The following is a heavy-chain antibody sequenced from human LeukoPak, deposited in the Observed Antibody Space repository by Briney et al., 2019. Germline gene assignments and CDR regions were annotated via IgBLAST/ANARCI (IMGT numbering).Heavy chain of an antibody. V-gene: IGHV1-69*04. CDR1: GGTFSSYT. Sequence: ASVKVSFKASGGTFSSYTISWVRQAPGQGLEWMGRIIPILGIANYAQKFQGRVTITADKSTSTAYMELSSLRSEDTAVYYCAREGSSWYYFDYWGQGTLVTVSS. J-gene: IGHJ4*02. CDR2: IIPILGIA. D-gene: IGHD6-13*01. CDR3: AREGSSWYYFDY.